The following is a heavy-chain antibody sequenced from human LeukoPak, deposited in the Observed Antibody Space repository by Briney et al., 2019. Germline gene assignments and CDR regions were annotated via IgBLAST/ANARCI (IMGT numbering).Heavy chain of an antibody. J-gene: IGHJ5*02. CDR1: GGSFSGYY. D-gene: IGHD6-13*01. CDR2: INHSGST. CDR3: ARGDLAAGTFRGRRNWFDP. Sequence: SETLSLTCAVYGGSFSGYYWNWIRQPPGKGLEWLGEINHSGSTNYNPSLKSRVTISVDTSKNQFSLKLSSVTAADTAVYYCARGDLAAGTFRGRRNWFDPWGQGTLVTVSS. V-gene: IGHV4-34*01.